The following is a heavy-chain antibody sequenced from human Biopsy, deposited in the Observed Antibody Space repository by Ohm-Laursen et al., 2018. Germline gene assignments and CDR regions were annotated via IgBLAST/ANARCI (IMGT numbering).Heavy chain of an antibody. CDR3: ASVVLGPTNDAFDL. CDR1: GDSVTKYY. D-gene: IGHD3-22*01. CDR2: IYPGGST. Sequence: SVALSLTCTVSGDSVTKYYWSGLPQPAGKGLEWIGRIYPGGSTNYNPSLKSRVTMSVDTSNKQLSLRLRSVAAADTAMYYRASVVLGPTNDAFDLWGQGTMVVVSS. J-gene: IGHJ3*01. V-gene: IGHV4-4*07.